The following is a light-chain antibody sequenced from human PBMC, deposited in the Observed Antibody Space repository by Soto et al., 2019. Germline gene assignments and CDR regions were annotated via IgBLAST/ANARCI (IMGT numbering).Light chain of an antibody. CDR3: CSYAGITTYYV. V-gene: IGLV2-23*01. CDR2: GGT. CDR1: SSDVGSYNL. J-gene: IGLJ1*01. Sequence: QSALTQPASVSGSPGQSITISCTGTSSDVGSYNLVSWYQQHPGEAPKLMIYGGTKRPSGVSYRFSGSKSGNTASLTISGLQAEDEADYYCCSYAGITTYYVFGTGTKVTVL.